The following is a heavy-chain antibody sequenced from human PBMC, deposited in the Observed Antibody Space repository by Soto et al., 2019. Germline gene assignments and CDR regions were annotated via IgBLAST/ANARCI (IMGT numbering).Heavy chain of an antibody. J-gene: IGHJ6*03. CDR1: GFTFSSYA. Sequence: GESLKISCAASGFTFSSYAMSWVRQAPGKGLEWVSAISGSGGSTYYADSVKGRFTISRDNSKNTLYLQMNSLRAEDTAVYYCASDLVDYYYYYMDVWGKGTTVTVSS. CDR2: ISGSGGST. CDR3: ASDLVDYYYYYMDV. D-gene: IGHD2-21*01. V-gene: IGHV3-23*01.